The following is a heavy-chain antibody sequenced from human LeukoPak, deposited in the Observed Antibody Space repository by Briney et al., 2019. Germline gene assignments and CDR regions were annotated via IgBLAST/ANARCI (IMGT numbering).Heavy chain of an antibody. Sequence: PSETLSLTCAVYGGSFSGYYWSWIRQPPRKGREWIGEINHSGSTNYNPSLKSRVTISVDTSKKQLSLTLNPVNAADTAVYYCARGNSMITFGGVIVNRYYFDYWGQGTLVTVSS. V-gene: IGHV4-34*01. J-gene: IGHJ4*02. CDR2: INHSGST. D-gene: IGHD3-16*02. CDR1: GGSFSGYY. CDR3: ARGNSMITFGGVIVNRYYFDY.